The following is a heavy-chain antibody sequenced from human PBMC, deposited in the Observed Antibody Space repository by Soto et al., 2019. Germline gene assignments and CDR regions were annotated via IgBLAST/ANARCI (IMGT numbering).Heavy chain of an antibody. D-gene: IGHD2-21*01. J-gene: IGHJ6*02. V-gene: IGHV1-69*08. Sequence: QVQLVQSGAEVKKPGSSVKVSCKTSGGTFSAYSISWVRQAPGQGLEWMGRIIPILGTADYAQRFQGRVIXTXXKSTSTAYMELISLRSEDTAVYYCARGDYHYGMDVWGQGTTVTVSS. CDR3: ARGDYHYGMDV. CDR1: GGTFSAYS. CDR2: IIPILGTA.